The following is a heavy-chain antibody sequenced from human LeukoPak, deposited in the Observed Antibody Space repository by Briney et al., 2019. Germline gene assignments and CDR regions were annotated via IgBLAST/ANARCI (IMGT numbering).Heavy chain of an antibody. CDR3: AKDPTFYGYYYYYMDV. D-gene: IGHD2/OR15-2a*01. J-gene: IGHJ6*03. CDR1: GFTFSSYG. CDR2: IRYDGSNK. V-gene: IGHV3-30*02. Sequence: TGGSLRLSCAASGFTFSSYGMHWVRQAPGKGLEWVAFIRYDGSNKYYADSVKGRFTISRDNSKNTLYLQMNSLRAEDTAVYYCAKDPTFYGYYYYYMDVWGKGTTVTISS.